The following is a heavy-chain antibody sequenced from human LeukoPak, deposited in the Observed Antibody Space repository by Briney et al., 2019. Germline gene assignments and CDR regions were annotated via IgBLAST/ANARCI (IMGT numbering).Heavy chain of an antibody. CDR1: WFPFSSYW. CDR3: ARETGSGY. J-gene: IGHJ4*02. Sequence: GFLRLFCVTSWFPFSSYWMHRVRQAPGEGLVWVSRIKHDESFTIYSDSVKGRITSSRDTAKITLYLQMNSLRAVDTAVYYCARETGSGYWGQGTLVTVSS. D-gene: IGHD2-8*02. V-gene: IGHV3-74*01. CDR2: IKHDESFT.